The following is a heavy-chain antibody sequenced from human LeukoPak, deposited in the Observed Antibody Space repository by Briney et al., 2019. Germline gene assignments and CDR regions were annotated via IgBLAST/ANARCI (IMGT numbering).Heavy chain of an antibody. D-gene: IGHD3-3*01. Sequence: RGSLRLSCAASGFTFSSYSMNWVRQAPGKVLEWVSYISSSSSTIYYADSVKGRFTISRDNAKNSLYLQMNSLRAEDTAVYYCARGRAATWSGYWRSGIGLYFDYWGQGTLVTVSS. CDR2: ISSSSSTI. V-gene: IGHV3-48*01. J-gene: IGHJ4*02. CDR1: GFTFSSYS. CDR3: ARGRAATWSGYWRSGIGLYFDY.